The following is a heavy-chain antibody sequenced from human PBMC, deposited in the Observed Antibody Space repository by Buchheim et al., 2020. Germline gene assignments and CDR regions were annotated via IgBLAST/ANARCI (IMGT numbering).Heavy chain of an antibody. CDR2: IYYSGST. D-gene: IGHD6-19*01. V-gene: IGHV4-39*01. CDR3: ARHWAAVAVTFDY. Sequence: QLQLQESGPGLVKPSETLSLTCTVSGGSISSRSYDWGGRRQDAGKGLEWIGSIYYSGSTYYNPSVKSRVTISVDTSQNQFSLTLRSVTAADTAVYYCARHWAAVAVTFDYWGQGTL. CDR1: GGSISSRSYD. J-gene: IGHJ4*02.